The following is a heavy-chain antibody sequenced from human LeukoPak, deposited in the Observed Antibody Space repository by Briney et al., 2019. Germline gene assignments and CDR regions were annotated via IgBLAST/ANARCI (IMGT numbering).Heavy chain of an antibody. J-gene: IGHJ4*02. V-gene: IGHV3-30-3*01. CDR3: AREARYYDFWSGTYLDY. D-gene: IGHD3-3*01. Sequence: PGRSLRLSCAASGFTFSSYAMHWVRQAPGKGLEWVAVISYDGSNKYYADSVKGRFTISRDNSKNTLYLQMNSLRAEDTAVYYCAREARYYDFWSGTYLDYWGQGTLVTVSS. CDR2: ISYDGSNK. CDR1: GFTFSSYA.